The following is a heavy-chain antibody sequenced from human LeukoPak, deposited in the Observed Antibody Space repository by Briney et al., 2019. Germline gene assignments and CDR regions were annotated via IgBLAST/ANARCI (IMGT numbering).Heavy chain of an antibody. Sequence: GGSLRLSCAASGFSFDDYDMAWHRQAPGKGLEWVSDIDWKGRPTSYADSVKGRFTISRDNARNSLDLQMNSLRAEDTAVYYCARGPSSSWYKVAAFGIWGQGTMVTVSS. CDR2: IDWKGRPT. J-gene: IGHJ3*02. V-gene: IGHV3-20*04. D-gene: IGHD6-13*01. CDR3: ARGPSSSWYKVAAFGI. CDR1: GFSFDDYD.